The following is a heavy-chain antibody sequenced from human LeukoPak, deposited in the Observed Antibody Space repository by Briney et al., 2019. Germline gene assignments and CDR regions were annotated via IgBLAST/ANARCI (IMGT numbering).Heavy chain of an antibody. CDR3: AKRQDPRGDY. V-gene: IGHV3-23*01. CDR1: GFTLSSYA. CDR2: ISGSGGST. D-gene: IGHD3-16*01. J-gene: IGHJ4*02. Sequence: GGSLRLSCAASGFTLSSYAMSWARQAPGKGLEWVAAISGSGGSTYYADTVKGRLTISRNNSKNTLYLQMNSLRAEDTAVYYCAKRQDPRGDYWGQGTLVTVSS.